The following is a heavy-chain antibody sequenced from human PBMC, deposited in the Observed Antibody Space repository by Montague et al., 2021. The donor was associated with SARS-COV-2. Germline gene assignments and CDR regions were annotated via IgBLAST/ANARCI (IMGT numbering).Heavy chain of an antibody. CDR1: GFTFSSYW. CDR3: ARDYKPVGRDGYNYDYYYGMDV. Sequence: SLKLSCAASGFTFSSYWMSLFRQAPAKGLEWVANIKQDGSEKYYLDSVKGRFTISGDNAKNSLYLQMNSLRAEDTAVYYCARDYKPVGRDGYNYDYYYGMDVWGQGTTVTVSS. J-gene: IGHJ6*02. D-gene: IGHD5-24*01. V-gene: IGHV3-7*01. CDR2: IKQDGSEK.